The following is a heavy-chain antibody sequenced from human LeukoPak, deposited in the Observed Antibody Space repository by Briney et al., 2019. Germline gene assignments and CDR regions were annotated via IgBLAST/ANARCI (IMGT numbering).Heavy chain of an antibody. CDR1: GGAFSNYA. D-gene: IGHD3-10*01. Sequence: GSSVKVSCKASGGAFSNYAISWVRQAPGQGLEWIGGIIPIFGTTNYAQKFQGRVTITTDESTSTAYMELSSLRSEDTAVYYCARQTGFYYYGSGSYAFDIWGQGTMVTVSS. V-gene: IGHV1-69*05. CDR3: ARQTGFYYYGSGSYAFDI. J-gene: IGHJ3*02. CDR2: IIPIFGTT.